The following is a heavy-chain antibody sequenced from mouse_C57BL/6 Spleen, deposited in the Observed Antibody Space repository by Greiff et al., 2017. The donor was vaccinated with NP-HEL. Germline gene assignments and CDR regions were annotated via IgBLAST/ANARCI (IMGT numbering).Heavy chain of an antibody. Sequence: VQLQQSGAELVRPGTSVKMSCKASGYTFTNYWIGWAKQRPGHGLEWIGDIYPGGGYTNYNAKFKGKATLTADKSSSTAYMQFSSLTSEDSAIYYCARRIYYGSSYFDYWGQGTTLTVSS. V-gene: IGHV1-63*01. CDR2: IYPGGGYT. CDR1: GYTFTNYW. J-gene: IGHJ2*01. CDR3: ARRIYYGSSYFDY. D-gene: IGHD1-1*01.